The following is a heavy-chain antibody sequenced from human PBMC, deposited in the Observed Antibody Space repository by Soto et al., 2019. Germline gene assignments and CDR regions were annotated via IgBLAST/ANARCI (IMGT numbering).Heavy chain of an antibody. Sequence: PSETLSLTCTVSGGSISSYYRSWIRQPPGKGLEWIGYIYYSGSTNYNPSLKSRVTISVDTSKNQFSLKLSSVTAADTAVYYCARHYSTDAFDIWGQGTMVTVSS. D-gene: IGHD4-4*01. CDR1: GGSISSYY. J-gene: IGHJ3*02. CDR3: ARHYSTDAFDI. V-gene: IGHV4-59*08. CDR2: IYYSGST.